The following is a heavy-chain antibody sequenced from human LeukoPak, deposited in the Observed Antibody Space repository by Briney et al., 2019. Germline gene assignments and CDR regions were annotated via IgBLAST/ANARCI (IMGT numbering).Heavy chain of an antibody. D-gene: IGHD3-22*01. CDR3: ARDKIYYYDDVADKAQFDY. V-gene: IGHV1-69*13. J-gene: IGHJ4*02. CDR1: GGTFSSYA. Sequence: ASVKVSCKASGGTFSSYAISWVRQAHGQGLEWMGGIIPIFGTANYAQKFQGRVTITADESTSTAYMELSSLRSEDTAVYYCARDKIYYYDDVADKAQFDYWGQGTLVTVSS. CDR2: IIPIFGTA.